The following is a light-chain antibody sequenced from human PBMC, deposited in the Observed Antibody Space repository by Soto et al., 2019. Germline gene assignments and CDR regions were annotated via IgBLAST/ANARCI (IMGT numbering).Light chain of an antibody. J-gene: IGKJ1*01. Sequence: DIQMTQSPSTLSASLGDSVTIXXRASQSISSWLAWYQQKPGKAPKLXIYDASSLESGVPSRFSGSGSGTEFTLTISSLQPDDFATYYCQQYNSYSRTFGQGTKVDIK. CDR3: QQYNSYSRT. V-gene: IGKV1-5*01. CDR1: QSISSW. CDR2: DAS.